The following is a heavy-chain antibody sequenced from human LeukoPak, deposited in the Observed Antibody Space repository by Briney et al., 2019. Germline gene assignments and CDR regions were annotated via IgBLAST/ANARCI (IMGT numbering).Heavy chain of an antibody. CDR2: ISGSGADM. D-gene: IGHD1-1*01. Sequence: GGSLRLSCAASGFTFSSYGMHWVRQAPGKGLEWVSAISGSGADMYYADSVKGRFAISRDNSKNTLYLQMNSLRAEDTAVYYCAKLSGTYGTTSRVLDSWGQGTLVTVSS. J-gene: IGHJ4*02. CDR1: GFTFSSYG. CDR3: AKLSGTYGTTSRVLDS. V-gene: IGHV3-23*01.